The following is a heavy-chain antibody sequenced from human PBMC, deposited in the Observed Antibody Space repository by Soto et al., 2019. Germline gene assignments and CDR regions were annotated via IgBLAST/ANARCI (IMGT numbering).Heavy chain of an antibody. J-gene: IGHJ4*02. CDR1: GFTFSSYA. Sequence: QVQLVESGGGVVQPGRSLRLSCAASGFTFSSYAMHWVRQAPGKGLEWVAVISYDGSNKYYADSVKGRFTISRDNSKNTLYLQMNSLRAEDTAVYYCATPLRLRNVYYFAYWGQGTLVTVSS. D-gene: IGHD5-12*01. CDR3: ATPLRLRNVYYFAY. V-gene: IGHV3-30-3*01. CDR2: ISYDGSNK.